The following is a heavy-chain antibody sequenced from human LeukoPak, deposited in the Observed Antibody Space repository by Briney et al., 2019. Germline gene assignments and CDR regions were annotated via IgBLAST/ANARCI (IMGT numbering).Heavy chain of an antibody. Sequence: GGSLRLSCEVSGFTVSSNYMTWVRQAPGKGLEWVSIIYSGGSTYYAGSVKGRFAISRDNSKNTLYLQMNSLRAEDTAVFYCARDLTGDAYFDYWGQGTLATVSS. J-gene: IGHJ4*02. D-gene: IGHD7-27*01. V-gene: IGHV3-66*01. CDR1: GFTVSSNY. CDR3: ARDLTGDAYFDY. CDR2: IYSGGST.